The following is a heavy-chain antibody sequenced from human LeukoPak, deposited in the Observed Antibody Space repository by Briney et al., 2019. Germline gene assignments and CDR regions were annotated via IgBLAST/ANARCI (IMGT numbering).Heavy chain of an antibody. J-gene: IGHJ6*02. CDR1: GGSISSYY. Sequence: SQTLSLTRTVSGGSISSYYWSWIRQPPGPRLEWIGYIYYSGSTNYNPSLKSRVTISVDTSKNQFSLKLSSVTAADTAVYYGARDNWNYGSSMDVWGQGTTVTVSS. V-gene: IGHV4-59*01. CDR3: ARDNWNYGSSMDV. D-gene: IGHD1-7*01. CDR2: IYYSGST.